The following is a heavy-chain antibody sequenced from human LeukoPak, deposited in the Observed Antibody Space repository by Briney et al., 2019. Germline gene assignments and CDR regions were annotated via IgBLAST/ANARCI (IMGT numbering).Heavy chain of an antibody. J-gene: IGHJ4*02. CDR2: IMPIFGTA. Sequence: ASVKVSCKASGGTFSSYAISWVRQAPGHGLEGMGGIMPIFGTANYAQKFQGRVTITTDESTSTAYMELSSLRSEDTAVYYCASMDYDSSSYSSFWGQGTLVTVSS. CDR3: ASMDYDSSSYSSF. V-gene: IGHV1-69*05. D-gene: IGHD3-22*01. CDR1: GGTFSSYA.